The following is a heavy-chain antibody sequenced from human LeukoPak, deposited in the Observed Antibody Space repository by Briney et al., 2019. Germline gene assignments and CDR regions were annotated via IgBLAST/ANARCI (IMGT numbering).Heavy chain of an antibody. V-gene: IGHV3-30-3*01. J-gene: IGHJ4*02. D-gene: IGHD3-10*01. CDR2: ISYDGSNK. CDR1: GFTFSSYA. CDR3: ARGRDSYGSGSLDY. Sequence: PGGSLRLSCAASGFTFSSYAMHWVRQAPGKGLEWVAVISYDGSNKYYADSVKGRFTISRDNSKNTLYLQMNSLRAEDTAVYYCARGRDSYGSGSLDYWGQGTLVTVSS.